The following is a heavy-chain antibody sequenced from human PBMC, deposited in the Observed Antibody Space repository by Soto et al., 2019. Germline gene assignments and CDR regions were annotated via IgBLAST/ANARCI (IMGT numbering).Heavy chain of an antibody. Sequence: QVQLQESGPGLVKPSETLSLTCTVSGDSIRSSGYYWSWIRQHPGKGLEWIGYIYYSGSTYYNPSLRSRVTMSLDTSKNRFSLKLSSVTVADTAVYYCTRDNGRRVRGIPVANYSYGMDVWGQGTTVTVSS. D-gene: IGHD3-10*01. CDR1: GDSIRSSGYY. CDR2: IYYSGST. CDR3: TRDNGRRVRGIPVANYSYGMDV. J-gene: IGHJ6*02. V-gene: IGHV4-31*03.